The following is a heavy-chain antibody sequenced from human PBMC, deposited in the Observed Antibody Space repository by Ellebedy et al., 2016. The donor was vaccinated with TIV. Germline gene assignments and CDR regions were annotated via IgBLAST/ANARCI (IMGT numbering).Heavy chain of an antibody. Sequence: GGSLRLSCAASGFTFSSDAMHWVRQAPGKGLEWVAVISYDGSNKYYADPVKGRFTVSRDNSKNTLYLQMNSLRAEDTAVYYCARDIGITIFGVRSYSYYGMDVWGQGTTVTVSS. D-gene: IGHD3-3*01. CDR3: ARDIGITIFGVRSYSYYGMDV. J-gene: IGHJ6*02. V-gene: IGHV3-30-3*01. CDR2: ISYDGSNK. CDR1: GFTFSSDA.